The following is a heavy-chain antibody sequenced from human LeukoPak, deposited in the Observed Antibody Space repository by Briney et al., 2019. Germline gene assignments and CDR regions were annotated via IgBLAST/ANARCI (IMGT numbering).Heavy chain of an antibody. J-gene: IGHJ4*02. CDR3: AIAPNYYYFDH. CDR1: GGSISSSNW. Sequence: TPSETLSLTCAVSGGSISSSNWWSWVRQPPGKGLEWIGEIYHSGSTNYNPSLKSRVTISVDKSKKQFSTKLSSVTAADTAIYYCAIAPNYYYFDHWGQGTLVTVSS. CDR2: IYHSGST. V-gene: IGHV4-4*02. D-gene: IGHD2-8*01.